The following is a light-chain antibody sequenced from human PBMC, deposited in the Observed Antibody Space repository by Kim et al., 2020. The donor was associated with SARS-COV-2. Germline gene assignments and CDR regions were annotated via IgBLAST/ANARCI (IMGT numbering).Light chain of an antibody. CDR3: QSYANCLSGYV. CDR1: NSNIGADYD. V-gene: IGLV1-40*01. J-gene: IGLJ1*01. Sequence: QWFTISCTGSNSNIGADYDVHWYQQLPGTGPKPLIYAKTNRPSGVPDRFSGYTSGTSAYLAIPGLQAEDEADYYCQSYANCLSGYVFGTGTKVTVL. CDR2: AKT.